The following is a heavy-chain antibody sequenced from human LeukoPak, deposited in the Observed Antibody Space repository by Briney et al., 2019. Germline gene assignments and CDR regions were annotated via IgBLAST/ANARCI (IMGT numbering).Heavy chain of an antibody. J-gene: IGHJ6*02. CDR3: AKQGSLPWYYYGMDV. Sequence: PGKSLRLSCAASGFTFSDYGMPWVRQAPGKGLEWVALISRDGNDKYYSDSVKGRFTISRDNSKNTLFLQMNSLRAEDTAVYYCAKQGSLPWYYYGMDVWGQGTTVTVPS. CDR1: GFTFSDYG. CDR2: ISRDGNDK. V-gene: IGHV3-30*18. D-gene: IGHD2-15*01.